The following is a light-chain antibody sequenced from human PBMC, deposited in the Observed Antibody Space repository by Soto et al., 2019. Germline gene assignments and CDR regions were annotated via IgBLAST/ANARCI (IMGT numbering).Light chain of an antibody. CDR2: EGS. J-gene: IGLJ2*01. CDR3: CSYAGSSTFVV. V-gene: IGLV2-23*03. Sequence: QSALTQPASVSGSPGQSIAISCTGTSSDVGSYNLVSWYQQHPGKAPKLMIYEGSKRPSGVSNRFSGSKSGNTASLTISGLQAEDGADYYCCSYAGSSTFVVFGVGTKLTVL. CDR1: SSDVGSYNL.